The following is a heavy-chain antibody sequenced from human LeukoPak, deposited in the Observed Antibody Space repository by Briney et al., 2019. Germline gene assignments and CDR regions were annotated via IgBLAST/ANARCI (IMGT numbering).Heavy chain of an antibody. V-gene: IGHV4-34*01. D-gene: IGHD3-22*01. Sequence: GSLRLSCAASGFTFSYYWMSWVRQPPGKGLEWIGEINHSGSTNYNPSLKSRVTISVDTSKNQFSLKLSSVTAADTAVYYCARRRITMIVVVIATEPHNWFDPWGQGTLVTVSS. CDR1: GFTFSYYW. CDR3: ARRRITMIVVVIATEPHNWFDP. J-gene: IGHJ5*02. CDR2: INHSGST.